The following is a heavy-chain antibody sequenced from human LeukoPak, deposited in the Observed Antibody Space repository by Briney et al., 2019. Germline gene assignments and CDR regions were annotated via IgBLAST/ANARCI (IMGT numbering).Heavy chain of an antibody. Sequence: LVASVKVSCKASGYTFTGYYMHWVRQAPGQGLEWMGRINPNSGGTNYAQKFQGRVTMTRDTSISTAYMELSRLRSDDTAVYYCARVFAGDWHDIVVVPAADPDAFDIWGQGTMVTVSS. J-gene: IGHJ3*02. V-gene: IGHV1-2*06. CDR1: GYTFTGYY. CDR3: ARVFAGDWHDIVVVPAADPDAFDI. CDR2: INPNSGGT. D-gene: IGHD2-2*01.